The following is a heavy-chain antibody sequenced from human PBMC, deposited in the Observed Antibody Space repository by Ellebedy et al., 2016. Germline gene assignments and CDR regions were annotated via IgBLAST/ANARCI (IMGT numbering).Heavy chain of an antibody. Sequence: SETLSLTCTVSGGSVTSSYWSWIRQPPGKGLEWIGYVYHSGNTKYNPSLESRVTSSVDTSKNQFSLNLRSVTAADTALYYCARDLGSGGGMDVWGQGTTVTVSS. D-gene: IGHD3-10*01. J-gene: IGHJ6*02. CDR2: VYHSGNT. CDR3: ARDLGSGGGMDV. CDR1: GGSVTSSY. V-gene: IGHV4-59*02.